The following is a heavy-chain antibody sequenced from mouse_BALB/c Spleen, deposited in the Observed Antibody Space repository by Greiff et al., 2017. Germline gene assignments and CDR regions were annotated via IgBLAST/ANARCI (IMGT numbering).Heavy chain of an antibody. D-gene: IGHD1-2*01. CDR3: ASITTATYAMDY. CDR1: GYTFTSYT. Sequence: VQVVESGAELARPGASVKMSCKASGYTFTSYTMHWVKQRPGQGLEWIGYINPSSGYTNYNQKFKDKATLTADKSSSTAYMQLSSLTSEDSAVYYCASITTATYAMDYWGQGTSVTVSS. V-gene: IGHV1-4*01. CDR2: INPSSGYT. J-gene: IGHJ4*01.